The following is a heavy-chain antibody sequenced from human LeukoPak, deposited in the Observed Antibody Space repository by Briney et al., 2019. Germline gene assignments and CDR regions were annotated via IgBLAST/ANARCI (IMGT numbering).Heavy chain of an antibody. D-gene: IGHD6-19*01. CDR1: GFTVSSNY. CDR2: IYSGGST. J-gene: IGHJ4*02. V-gene: IGHV3-53*01. CDR3: AKGSGKQWLVLYPLDY. Sequence: PGGSLRLSCAASGFTVSSNYMSWVRQAPGKGLEWVSVIYSGGSTYYADSVKGRFTISRDNSKNTLYVQMNSLRAEDTAVYYCAKGSGKQWLVLYPLDYWGQGTLVTVSS.